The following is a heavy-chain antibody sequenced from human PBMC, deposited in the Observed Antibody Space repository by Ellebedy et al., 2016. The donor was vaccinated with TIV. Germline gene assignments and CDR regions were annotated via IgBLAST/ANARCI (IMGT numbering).Heavy chain of an antibody. D-gene: IGHD2-15*01. V-gene: IGHV3-33*01. J-gene: IGHJ4*02. CDR3: ARELGGSGGSDFDY. CDR1: EFTFSTYH. Sequence: PGGSLRLSCAASEFTFSTYHMHWVRQAPGKGLEWVAVIWYDGTTKFYAESVKGRFTISRDNSQNTLYLEMNSLRADDTALYYCARELGGSGGSDFDYWGQGTLGTVSS. CDR2: IWYDGTTK.